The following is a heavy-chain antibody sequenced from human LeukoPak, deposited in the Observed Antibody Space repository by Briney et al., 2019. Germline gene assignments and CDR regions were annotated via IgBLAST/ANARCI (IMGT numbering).Heavy chain of an antibody. V-gene: IGHV3-7*01. CDR1: GFTFSSYW. CDR3: ASVDTAMVVDY. CDR2: IKQDGSEK. J-gene: IGHJ4*02. Sequence: GGSLRLSCAASGFTFSSYWMSWVRQAPGKGLEWVANIKQDGSEKYYVDSVKGRFTISRDNAKNSLYLQMNSLRAEDTAVYYCASVDTAMVVDYWGQGTLVTVSS. D-gene: IGHD5-18*01.